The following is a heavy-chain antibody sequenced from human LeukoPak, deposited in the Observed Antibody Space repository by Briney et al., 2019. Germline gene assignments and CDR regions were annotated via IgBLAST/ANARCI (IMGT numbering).Heavy chain of an antibody. CDR3: AKDRVYYDFWSGYYTGWPQVPPDY. Sequence: GGSLRLSCAASGFIFSSFSVNWVRQAPGKGLEWVSSISTSGGLSSVYYADSVKGRFTISRDNAKNSLFLQMNSLGAEDTAVYYCAKDRVYYDFWSGYYTGWPQVPPDYWGQGTLVTVSS. CDR1: GFIFSSFS. CDR2: ISTSGGLSSV. D-gene: IGHD3-3*01. V-gene: IGHV3-21*04. J-gene: IGHJ4*02.